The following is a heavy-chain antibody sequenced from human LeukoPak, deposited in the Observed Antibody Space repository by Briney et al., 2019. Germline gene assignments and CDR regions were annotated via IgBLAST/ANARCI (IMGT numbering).Heavy chain of an antibody. CDR1: GDSISSHY. CDR3: ARAYCTDTICSVIPFDN. D-gene: IGHD2-8*02. J-gene: IGHJ4*02. V-gene: IGHV4-59*11. CDR2: IHYSGRT. Sequence: PSETLSLTCTVSGDSISSHYWSWIRQTPGKGLQWIGYIHYSGRTEYNPSLKTRVTISVDTSKNYFSLKLTSVTAADTALYYCARAYCTDTICSVIPFDNSGRGKLVTV.